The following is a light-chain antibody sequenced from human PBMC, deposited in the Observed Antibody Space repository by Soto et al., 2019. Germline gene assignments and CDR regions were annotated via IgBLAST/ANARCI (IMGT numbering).Light chain of an antibody. Sequence: DIVMTQSPATLSVSPGERAPLSCRASQSVSSNVAWYQQKHGQPPRLLIFGASIRVKGIPDRFIGIGSGTDLTINISRLEPEDCAVYDGQHYVTSLTTFGQGTKVDI. CDR2: GAS. CDR1: QSVSSN. J-gene: IGKJ1*01. CDR3: QHYVTSLTT. V-gene: IGKV3-20*01.